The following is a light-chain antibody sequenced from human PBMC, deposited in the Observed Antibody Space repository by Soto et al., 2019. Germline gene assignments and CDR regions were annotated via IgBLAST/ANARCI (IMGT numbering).Light chain of an antibody. V-gene: IGKV1-39*01. Sequence: DIQMTQSPSSLSASVGDRVIITCRASQTITYYLNWYQQKPGTAPKLLIFAASNLQSGVPARFSGSGSGTDFTLTISSLQPEDFGTYYCQQSFGFPRTFGQGTKVDIK. CDR3: QQSFGFPRT. CDR1: QTITYY. CDR2: AAS. J-gene: IGKJ1*01.